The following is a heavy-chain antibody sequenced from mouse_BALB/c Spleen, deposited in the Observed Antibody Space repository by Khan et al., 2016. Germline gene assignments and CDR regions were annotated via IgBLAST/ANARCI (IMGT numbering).Heavy chain of an antibody. CDR1: DYTFTSYW. D-gene: IGHD2-1*01. J-gene: IGHJ3*01. CDR2: IYPGNSHT. Sequence: VQLKQSGTVLARPGASVKMSCKASDYTFTSYWMHWVKQRPGQGLEWIGAIYPGNSHTSYNQKFKGKAKLTAVTSTSTAYMELSSLTNEDSAVYYCTREGGNSAWFAYWGQGTLVTVSA. V-gene: IGHV1-5*01. CDR3: TREGGNSAWFAY.